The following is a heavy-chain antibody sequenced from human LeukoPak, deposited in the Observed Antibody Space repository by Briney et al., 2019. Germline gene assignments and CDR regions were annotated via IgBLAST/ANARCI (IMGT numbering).Heavy chain of an antibody. CDR1: GDTFSDSG. Sequence: ASVKVSCKASGDTFSDSGITWVRQAPGQGLEWMGTIIPKFATGKYAQKFRGRVTITADETTSTSHMALSSLTSEDTAVYYCARTLPQGDTGWFYYMDVWGTGTTVTISS. D-gene: IGHD6-19*01. CDR2: IIPKFATG. CDR3: ARTLPQGDTGWFYYMDV. V-gene: IGHV1-69*13. J-gene: IGHJ6*03.